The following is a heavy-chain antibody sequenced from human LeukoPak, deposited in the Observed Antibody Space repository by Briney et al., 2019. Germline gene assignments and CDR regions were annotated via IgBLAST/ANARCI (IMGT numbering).Heavy chain of an antibody. CDR2: INHSGST. CDR1: GGSFSGYY. V-gene: IGHV4-34*01. CDR3: ARHSSELRYFDWPYYYGMDV. J-gene: IGHJ6*02. Sequence: SETLSLTCAVYGGSFSGYYWSWIRQPPGKGLEWIGEINHSGSTNYNPSLKSRVTISVDTSKNQFSLKLSSVTAADTAVYYCARHSSELRYFDWPYYYGMDVWGQGTTVTVSS. D-gene: IGHD3-9*01.